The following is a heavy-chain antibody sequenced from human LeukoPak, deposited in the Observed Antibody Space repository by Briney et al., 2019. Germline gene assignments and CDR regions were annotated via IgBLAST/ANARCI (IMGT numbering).Heavy chain of an antibody. D-gene: IGHD6-13*01. V-gene: IGHV3-21*01. CDR3: ARDRESSSWFDY. CDR1: GFTFSTYS. Sequence: PGGSLRLSCAASGFTFSTYSMNWVRQAPGKGLEWVSSISSSSSYIYYADSVKGRFTISRDNAKNSLYLQMNSLRAEDTAVYYCARDRESSSWFDYWGQGILVTVSS. J-gene: IGHJ4*02. CDR2: ISSSSSYI.